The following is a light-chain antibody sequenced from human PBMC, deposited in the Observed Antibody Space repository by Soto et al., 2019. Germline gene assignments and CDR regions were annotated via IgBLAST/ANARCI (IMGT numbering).Light chain of an antibody. J-gene: IGKJ5*01. CDR2: DVS. CDR1: QSISGW. CDR3: QQYNNWPPIT. V-gene: IGKV1-5*01. Sequence: DIQMTQSPPTLSASVGYRVTITCRASQSISGWLAWYQQKPGKAPKLLIYDVSSLESGVPARFSGSGSGTEFTLTISSLQSEDFAVYYCQQYNNWPPITFGQGTRLAIK.